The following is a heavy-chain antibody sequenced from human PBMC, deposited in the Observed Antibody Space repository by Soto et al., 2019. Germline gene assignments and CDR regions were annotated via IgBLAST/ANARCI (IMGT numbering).Heavy chain of an antibody. V-gene: IGHV5-51*01. CDR2: IHPGDSDT. J-gene: IGHJ4*02. D-gene: IGHD1-26*01. CDR3: ARRSGGSLYYFDY. Sequence: PGESLKISCQGFRYTFTSYWIGWVRQMPGKGLEWMGIIHPGDSDTTYSPSFQGQVTISADKSISTAYLQWNILKASDTAMYYCARRSGGSLYYFDYWGQGTLVTVSS. CDR1: RYTFTSYW.